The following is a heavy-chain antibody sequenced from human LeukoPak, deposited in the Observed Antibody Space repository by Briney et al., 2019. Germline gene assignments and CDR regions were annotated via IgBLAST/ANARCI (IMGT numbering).Heavy chain of an antibody. CDR3: ARDRREHYYYYYVDV. CDR2: IYYSGST. CDR1: GGSISSYY. D-gene: IGHD5-24*01. Sequence: NPSETLSLTCTVSGGSISSYYWSWIRQPPGKGLEWIGYIYYSGSTNYNPSLKSRVTISVDTSKNQFSLKLSSVTAADTAVYFCARDRREHYYYYYVDVWGKGTTVTVSS. J-gene: IGHJ6*03. V-gene: IGHV4-59*01.